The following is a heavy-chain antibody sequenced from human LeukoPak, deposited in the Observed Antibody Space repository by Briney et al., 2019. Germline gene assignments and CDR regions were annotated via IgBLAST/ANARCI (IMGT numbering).Heavy chain of an antibody. CDR2: IYHSGST. Sequence: PSETLSLTCAVSGYSISSGYYWGWIRQPPVQGLAWIGSIYHSGSTYYNPSLKSRVTISVDTSKNQFSLKLSSVTAADTAVYYCARRSSWYDTTIDYWGQGTLVTVSS. J-gene: IGHJ4*02. CDR1: GYSISSGYY. V-gene: IGHV4-38-2*01. CDR3: ARRSSWYDTTIDY. D-gene: IGHD6-13*01.